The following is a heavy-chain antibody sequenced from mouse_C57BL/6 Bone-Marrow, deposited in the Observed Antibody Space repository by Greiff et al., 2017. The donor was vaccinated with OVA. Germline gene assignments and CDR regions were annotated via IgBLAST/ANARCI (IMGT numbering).Heavy chain of an antibody. D-gene: IGHD1-1*01. CDR1: GFSLTSYG. J-gene: IGHJ3*01. Sequence: VKVVESGPGLVQPSQSLSITCTVSGFSLTSYGVHWVRQSPGKGLEWLGVIWSGGSTDYNAAFISRLSISKENSKSHFFFKMNSLQADDTAIYYCAPHYYGSSYWFAYWGQGTLVTVSA. V-gene: IGHV2-2*01. CDR3: APHYYGSSYWFAY. CDR2: IWSGGST.